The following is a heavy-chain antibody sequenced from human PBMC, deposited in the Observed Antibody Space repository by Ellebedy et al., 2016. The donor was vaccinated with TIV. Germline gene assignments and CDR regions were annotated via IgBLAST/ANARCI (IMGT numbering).Heavy chain of an antibody. J-gene: IGHJ4*02. CDR1: GFTFSSYA. CDR3: AKEDAGWLANFDY. V-gene: IGHV3-23*01. Sequence: GESLKISCAASGFTFSSYAMSWVRQAPGKGLEWVSAISGSGGSTYYADSVKGRFTISRDNSKNTLYLQMNSLRAEDTAVYYCAKEDAGWLANFDYWGQGTLVTVSS. D-gene: IGHD6-19*01. CDR2: ISGSGGST.